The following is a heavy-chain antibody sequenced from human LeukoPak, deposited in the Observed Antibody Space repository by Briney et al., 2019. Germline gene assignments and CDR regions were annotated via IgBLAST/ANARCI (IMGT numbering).Heavy chain of an antibody. V-gene: IGHV4-34*01. CDR3: ARDDYGDYVWYY. CDR1: GGSFSGYY. Sequence: PSETLSLTCAVYGGSFSGYYWSWIRQPPGKGLEWIGEINHSGSTNYNPSLKSRVTISVDTSKNQFSLKLSSVTAADTAVYYCARDDYGDYVWYYWGQGTLVTVSS. D-gene: IGHD4-17*01. CDR2: INHSGST. J-gene: IGHJ4*02.